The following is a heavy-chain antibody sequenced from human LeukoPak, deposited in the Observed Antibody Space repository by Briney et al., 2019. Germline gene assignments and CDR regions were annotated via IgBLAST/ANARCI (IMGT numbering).Heavy chain of an antibody. Sequence: SETLSLTCTVSGYSISSGYYWGWIRPPPGKGLEWIGSIYHSGSTYYNPSLKSRVTISVDTSKNQFSLKLSSVTAADTAVYYCARVRSSSWHYFDYWGQGTLVTVSS. J-gene: IGHJ4*02. CDR2: IYHSGST. D-gene: IGHD6-13*01. CDR1: GYSISSGYY. CDR3: ARVRSSSWHYFDY. V-gene: IGHV4-38-2*02.